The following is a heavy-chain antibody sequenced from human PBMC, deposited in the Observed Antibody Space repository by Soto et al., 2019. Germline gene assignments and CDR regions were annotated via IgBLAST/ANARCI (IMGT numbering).Heavy chain of an antibody. Sequence: SETLSLTCTVSGGPISSRNYYWGWIRQPPGKGLEWIGSIYYTGSTSYNPSLKSRITISVDTSRNQFSLKLSSVTAADTAVYYCARGPGTMAKIDYWGQGTLVTVSS. D-gene: IGHD3-10*01. CDR1: GGPISSRNYY. J-gene: IGHJ4*02. CDR2: IYYTGST. V-gene: IGHV4-39*07. CDR3: ARGPGTMAKIDY.